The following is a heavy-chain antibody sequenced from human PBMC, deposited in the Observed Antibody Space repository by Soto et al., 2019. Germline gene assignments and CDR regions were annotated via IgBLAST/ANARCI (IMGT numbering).Heavy chain of an antibody. CDR1: GVSISSGGYS. CDR3: ARDSNFWSGYGAFDI. V-gene: IGHV4-30-2*01. J-gene: IGHJ3*02. CDR2: IYHSGST. D-gene: IGHD3-3*01. Sequence: SETLSLTCAVSGVSISSGGYSLRWIRPPPGKGLEWIGYIYHSGSTYYNPSLKSRVTISVDRSKNQFSLKLSSVTAADTAVYYCARDSNFWSGYGAFDIWGQGTMVTV.